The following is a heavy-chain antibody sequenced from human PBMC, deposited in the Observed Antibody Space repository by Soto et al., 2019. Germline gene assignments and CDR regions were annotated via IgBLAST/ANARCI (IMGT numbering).Heavy chain of an antibody. V-gene: IGHV1-2*04. CDR2: INPNSGGT. Sequence: QVQLVQSGAEVKKPGASVKVSCKASGYTFTGYYMHWVRQAPGQGLEWMGWINPNSGGTNYAQKFQGWVTMTRDTSISTAYMELSRLRSDDTAVYYCARLRGSGSGSYYYYGMDVWGQGTTVTVSS. D-gene: IGHD1-26*01. CDR1: GYTFTGYY. J-gene: IGHJ6*02. CDR3: ARLRGSGSGSYYYYGMDV.